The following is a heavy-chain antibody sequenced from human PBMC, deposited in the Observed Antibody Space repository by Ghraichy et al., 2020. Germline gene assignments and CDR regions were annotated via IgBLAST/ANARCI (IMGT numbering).Heavy chain of an antibody. V-gene: IGHV1-8*01. J-gene: IGHJ4*02. CDR1: GFVFTNYE. Sequence: ASVKVSCKTSGFVFTNYEVNWVRQATGRGLEWMGWMNPGSGNAAYAQQFQGRVTITTNASISTAYMELSSLTSDDTAVYYCARTLGDAGFWGQGTRVTVSS. CDR2: MNPGSGNA. CDR3: ARTLGDAGF. D-gene: IGHD2-21*02.